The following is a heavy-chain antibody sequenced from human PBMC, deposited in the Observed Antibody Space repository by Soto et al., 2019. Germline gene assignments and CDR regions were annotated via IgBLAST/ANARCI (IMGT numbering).Heavy chain of an antibody. J-gene: IGHJ5*02. V-gene: IGHV1-18*04. D-gene: IGHD3-9*01. CDR1: GYTFTSYG. Sequence: ASVKVSCKASGYTFTSYGISWVRQAPGQGLEWMGWISAYNGNTNYAQKLQGRVTMTTDTSTSTAYMELRSLRSDDTAVYYCARVSDILTGRNWFDHWGQGTLVTVSS. CDR3: ARVSDILTGRNWFDH. CDR2: ISAYNGNT.